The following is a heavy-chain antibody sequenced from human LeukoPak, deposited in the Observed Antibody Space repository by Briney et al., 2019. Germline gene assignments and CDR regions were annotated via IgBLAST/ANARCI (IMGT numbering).Heavy chain of an antibody. Sequence: VASVKVSCKPSGYTFTTYDINWVRQATGQGLEWMGWMNPNSGNTGYAQKFQGRVTMTRNTSISTAYMELSSLRSEDTAVYYCAIGPTPRRGLPPLYYYYMDVWGKGTTVTVSS. CDR3: AIGPTPRRGLPPLYYYYMDV. CDR1: GYTFTTYD. J-gene: IGHJ6*03. CDR2: MNPNSGNT. V-gene: IGHV1-8*01.